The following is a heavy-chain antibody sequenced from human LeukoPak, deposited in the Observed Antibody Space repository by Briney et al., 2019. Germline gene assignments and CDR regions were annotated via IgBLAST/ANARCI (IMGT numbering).Heavy chain of an antibody. CDR1: GFTFSDYW. Sequence: GGSLRLSCAASGFTFSDYWMHWVRQVPGEGLVWVSRISGDGTKTAYAGSVKGRFTISRDNAKNSLYQQMNSLRAEDTALYYCAKDLRGGWYGFDYWGQGTLVTVSS. J-gene: IGHJ4*02. V-gene: IGHV3-74*01. CDR3: AKDLRGGWYGFDY. D-gene: IGHD6-19*01. CDR2: ISGDGTKT.